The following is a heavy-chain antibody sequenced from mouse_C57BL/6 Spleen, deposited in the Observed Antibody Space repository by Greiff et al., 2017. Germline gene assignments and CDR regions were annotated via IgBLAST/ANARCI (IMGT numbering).Heavy chain of an antibody. D-gene: IGHD1-1*01. CDR1: GFTFSDYG. CDR3: ARGGTTVVASFDY. Sequence: DVMLVESGGGLVKPGGSLKLSCAASGFTFSDYGLHWVRQAPEKGLEWVAYISSGSSTIYYADTVKGRFTISRDNAKNTLFLQMTSLRSEDTAMYYCARGGTTVVASFDYWGQGTTLTVSS. J-gene: IGHJ2*01. V-gene: IGHV5-17*01. CDR2: ISSGSSTI.